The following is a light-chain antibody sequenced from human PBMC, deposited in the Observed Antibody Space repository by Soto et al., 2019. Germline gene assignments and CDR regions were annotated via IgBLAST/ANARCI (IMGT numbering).Light chain of an antibody. CDR1: QSVSSY. V-gene: IGKV3-11*01. J-gene: IGKJ2*01. CDR3: QQRSNWYT. Sequence: EIVLTQSPATLSLSPGERATLSCRASQSVSSYLAWYQQKPGQASRLLIYDASNRATGIPARFSGSESGSDFTLTISSLEPEDFAVYYCQQRSNWYTFGQGTKLEIK. CDR2: DAS.